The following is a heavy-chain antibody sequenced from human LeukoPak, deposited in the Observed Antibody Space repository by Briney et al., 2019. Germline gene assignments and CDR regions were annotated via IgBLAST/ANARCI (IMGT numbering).Heavy chain of an antibody. Sequence: SETLSLTCTVSGGSISSSSYYWGWIRQPPGKGLEWIGRIYYSGSTYYNPSLKSRVTISVDTSKNQFSLKLSSVTAADTAVYYCARERPDVLLWFGELRGEFDPWGQGTLVTVSS. V-gene: IGHV4-39*02. J-gene: IGHJ5*02. D-gene: IGHD3-10*01. CDR2: IYYSGST. CDR1: GGSISSSSYY. CDR3: ARERPDVLLWFGELRGEFDP.